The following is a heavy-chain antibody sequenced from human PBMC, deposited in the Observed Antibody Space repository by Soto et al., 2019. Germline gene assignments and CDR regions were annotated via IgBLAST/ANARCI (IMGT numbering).Heavy chain of an antibody. CDR2: ISGSGVST. Sequence: GRFLRVSRVGSGFTFDSIGMSWVRLVPGKGLEWVSFISGSGVSTSYAESVKGRVIVSRDNSKKMVFLQMHSLRVEDTATYYCAKIYISSSEDAFDVWGQGTTVTVSS. CDR1: GFTFDSIG. V-gene: IGHV3-23*01. J-gene: IGHJ3*01. D-gene: IGHD5-12*01. CDR3: AKIYISSSEDAFDV.